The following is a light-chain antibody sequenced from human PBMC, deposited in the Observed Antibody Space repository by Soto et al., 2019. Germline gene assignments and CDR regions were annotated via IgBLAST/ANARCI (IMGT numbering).Light chain of an antibody. Sequence: EIVLTQSPGTLSLSPGQRATLSCRASQNIRSNYVAWFQQTPGQAPGLLIYGAVNKASGIPDRFSGSGSGTEFTLTISSLEPEDFVVYYCQQYHSPPLTFGQGTKVEIK. J-gene: IGKJ1*01. CDR3: QQYHSPPLT. CDR2: GAV. CDR1: QNIRSNY. V-gene: IGKV3-20*01.